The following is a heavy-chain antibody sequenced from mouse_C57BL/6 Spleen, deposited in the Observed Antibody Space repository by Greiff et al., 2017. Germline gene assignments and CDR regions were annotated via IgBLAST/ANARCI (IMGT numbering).Heavy chain of an antibody. CDR2: INPGSGGT. D-gene: IGHD3-3*01. J-gene: IGHJ4*01. CDR1: GYAFTNSL. V-gene: IGHV1-54*01. Sequence: QVQLQQSGAELVRPGTSVKVSCKASGYAFTNSLIEWVKQRPGQGLEWIGVINPGSGGTNYNEKFKGKATLTADKSSSTAYMQLSSLTSEDSAVYFCARWGRDAMDYWGQGTSVTVSS. CDR3: ARWGRDAMDY.